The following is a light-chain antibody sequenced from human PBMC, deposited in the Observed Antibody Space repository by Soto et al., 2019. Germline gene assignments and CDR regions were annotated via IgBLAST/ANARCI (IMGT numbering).Light chain of an antibody. CDR3: QQRYGTPWT. CDR2: HAS. Sequence: DIQMTQSPSALPASVGDRVTTTCRASQRISNWLAWYQQKPGTDPTVLLYHASNLKSGVPSRFSGSGSGTAFTPPISSLQPDDFATYYCQQRYGTPWTFGQGTKVDIK. V-gene: IGKV1-5*01. J-gene: IGKJ1*01. CDR1: QRISNW.